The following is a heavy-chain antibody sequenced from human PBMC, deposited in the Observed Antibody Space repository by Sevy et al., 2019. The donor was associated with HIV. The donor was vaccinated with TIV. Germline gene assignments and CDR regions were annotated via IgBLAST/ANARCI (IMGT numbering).Heavy chain of an antibody. V-gene: IGHV1-58*01. CDR2: IVVGRAIT. J-gene: IGHJ3*02. CDR1: GLPFANSA. Sequence: ASVKVSCKASGLPFANSAVQWVRQTRGQRLEWIGWIVVGRAITNYAQKFQDTVTFTRDLSTSTAYMELSSLRSEDSAVYYCAAEDTTRFGGPVRVFEIWGQGTMVTVSS. D-gene: IGHD3-16*01. CDR3: AAEDTTRFGGPVRVFEI.